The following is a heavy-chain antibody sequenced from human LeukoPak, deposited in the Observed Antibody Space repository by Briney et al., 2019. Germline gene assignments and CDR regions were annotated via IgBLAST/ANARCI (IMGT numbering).Heavy chain of an antibody. D-gene: IGHD5-18*01. V-gene: IGHV4-34*01. Sequence: PSETLSLTCAVYGGSFSGYYWSWIRQPPGKGLEWIGEINHSGSTTYNPSLKSRVTISVDTSKNQFSLKLSSVTAAATAVYYCAREEPTKATAMVINVWFDPWGQGTLVTVSS. CDR2: INHSGST. CDR1: GGSFSGYY. CDR3: AREEPTKATAMVINVWFDP. J-gene: IGHJ5*02.